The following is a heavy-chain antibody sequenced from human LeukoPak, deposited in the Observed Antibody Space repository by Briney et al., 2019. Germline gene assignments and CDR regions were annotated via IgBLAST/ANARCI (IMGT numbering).Heavy chain of an antibody. D-gene: IGHD2-2*01. CDR2: INPNSGGT. Sequence: APVKVSCKASGYTFTGYYMHWVRQAPGQGLEWMGRINPNSGGTDYAQKFQGRVTMTRDTSISTVYMELSRLRSDDTAVYYCARAGFTIVVPGAIYFDGFDIWGQGTTVTVSS. V-gene: IGHV1-2*06. CDR3: ARAGFTIVVPGAIYFDGFDI. CDR1: GYTFTGYY. J-gene: IGHJ3*02.